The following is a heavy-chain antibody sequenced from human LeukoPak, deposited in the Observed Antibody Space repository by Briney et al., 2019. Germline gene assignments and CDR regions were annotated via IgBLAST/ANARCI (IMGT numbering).Heavy chain of an antibody. V-gene: IGHV4-59*02. Sequence: SETLSLTCTVSDGSVSNYYWTWIRQPPGKGLEWIGYIYYSGRTNSNPSLKSRVTISVDTSKNQFSLKLRSVTAADTAVYYCARDPWELQSAFDLWGQGTLVTVSS. J-gene: IGHJ3*01. CDR3: ARDPWELQSAFDL. CDR1: DGSVSNYY. D-gene: IGHD1-26*01. CDR2: IYYSGRT.